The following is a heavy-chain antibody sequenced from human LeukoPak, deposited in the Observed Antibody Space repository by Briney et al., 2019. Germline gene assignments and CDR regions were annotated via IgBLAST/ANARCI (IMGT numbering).Heavy chain of an antibody. CDR1: GFTFSRYA. J-gene: IGHJ4*02. D-gene: IGHD5-18*01. V-gene: IGHV3-64*01. CDR2: ISTNGDST. CDR3: ARGYDYAYDF. Sequence: GGSLRLSCAASGFTFSRYAMHWVRQAPGKGLEYASGISTNGDSTYYANSVKGRFTISRDNSKNTLYLQMGSLRAEDMAVYYCARGYDYAYDFWGQGTLVTVSS.